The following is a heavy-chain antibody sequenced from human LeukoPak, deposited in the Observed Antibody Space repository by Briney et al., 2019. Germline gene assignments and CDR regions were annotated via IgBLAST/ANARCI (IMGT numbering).Heavy chain of an antibody. Sequence: PSETLSLTCAVYGGSFSGYYWSWIRQPPGKGLEWIGEINHSGSTNYNPSLKSRVTISVDTSKNQFSLKLSSVTAADTAVYYCARGRRLSSGWLYYFDYWGQGTLVTVSS. CDR2: INHSGST. J-gene: IGHJ4*02. D-gene: IGHD6-19*01. CDR3: ARGRRLSSGWLYYFDY. V-gene: IGHV4-34*01. CDR1: GGSFSGYY.